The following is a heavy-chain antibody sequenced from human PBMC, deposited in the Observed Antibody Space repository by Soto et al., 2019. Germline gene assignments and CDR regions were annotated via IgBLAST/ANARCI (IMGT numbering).Heavy chain of an antibody. J-gene: IGHJ6*02. CDR1: GGTFSSYA. Sequence: ASVKVSCKASGGTFSSYAISWVRQAPGQGLEWRGGIIPIFGTANYAQKFQGRVTITADKSTSTAYMELSSLRSEDTAVYYCARSLRTQGDFWSGYPPPVYYYYGMDVWGQGTTVTVSS. CDR2: IIPIFGTA. CDR3: ARSLRTQGDFWSGYPPPVYYYYGMDV. D-gene: IGHD3-3*01. V-gene: IGHV1-69*06.